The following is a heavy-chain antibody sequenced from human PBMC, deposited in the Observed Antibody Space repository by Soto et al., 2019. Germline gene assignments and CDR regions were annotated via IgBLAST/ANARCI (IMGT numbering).Heavy chain of an antibody. V-gene: IGHV3-53*01. CDR3: ASWLLREHAYDV. CDR1: GLTVSGKKY. CDR2: VYDVDGT. J-gene: IGHJ3*01. Sequence: GGSLRLSCAASGLTVSGKKYIAWVRQAPGKGLEWVSGVYDVDGTYYADSVKGRFTISRDTSKTIVFLEMNDLRPDDTAVYYFASWLLREHAYDVWGLGXTVTVSS. D-gene: IGHD1-26*01.